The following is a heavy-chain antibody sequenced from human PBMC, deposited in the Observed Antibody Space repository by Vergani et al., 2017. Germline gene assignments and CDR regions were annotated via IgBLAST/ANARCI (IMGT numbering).Heavy chain of an antibody. CDR3: ARDWGIAVAELDY. Sequence: QVQLVQSGAEVKKPGASVKVSCKASGYTFTSYGISWVRQAPGQGLEWMGIINPSGDSTRYAQKFQGRVTMTRDTSTSTVYMELSSLRSEDTAVYYCARDWGIAVAELDYWGQGTLVTVSS. CDR2: INPSGDST. D-gene: IGHD6-19*01. J-gene: IGHJ4*02. CDR1: GYTFTSYG. V-gene: IGHV1-46*03.